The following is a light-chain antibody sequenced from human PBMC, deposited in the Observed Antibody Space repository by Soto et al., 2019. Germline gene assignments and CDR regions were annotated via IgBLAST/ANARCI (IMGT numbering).Light chain of an antibody. V-gene: IGLV1-47*02. J-gene: IGLJ3*02. CDR2: SNN. CDR1: SSNIGSNY. CDR3: AAWDDSLSGHWV. Sequence: QSVLTQPPSASGTPGRRVTISCSGSSSNIGSNYVYWYQQLPGTAPKLLIYSNNQRPSGVPDRFSGSKSGTSASLAISGLRSEDEADYYCAAWDDSLSGHWVFGGGTKLTVL.